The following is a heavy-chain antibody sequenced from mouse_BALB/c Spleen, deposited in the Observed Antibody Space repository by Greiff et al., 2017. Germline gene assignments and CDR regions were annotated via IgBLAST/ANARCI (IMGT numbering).Heavy chain of an antibody. CDR2: ISTYYGDA. V-gene: IGHV1S137*01. CDR1: GYTFTDYA. J-gene: IGHJ2*01. D-gene: IGHD2-14*01. CDR3: AREGAYYRYDY. Sequence: QVQLKQSGAELVRPGVSVKISCKGSGYTFTDYAMHWVKQSHAKSLEWIGVISTYYGDASYNQKFKGKATMTVDKSSSTAYMELARLTSEDSAIYYCAREGAYYRYDYWGQGTTLTVSS.